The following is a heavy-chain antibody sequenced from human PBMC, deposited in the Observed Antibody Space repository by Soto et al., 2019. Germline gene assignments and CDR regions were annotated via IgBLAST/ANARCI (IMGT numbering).Heavy chain of an antibody. J-gene: IGHJ4*02. CDR2: ISGSGGST. D-gene: IGHD3-22*01. CDR1: GFTFSSYA. V-gene: IGHV3-23*01. CDR3: AKDLGYYDSSGYDY. Sequence: GGSLRLSCAASGFTFSSYAMSWVRQAPGKGLEWVSAISGSGGSTYYADSVKGRFTISRDNSKNTLYLQMNSLRAEDTAVYYCAKDLGYYDSSGYDYWGQGTLVTVSS.